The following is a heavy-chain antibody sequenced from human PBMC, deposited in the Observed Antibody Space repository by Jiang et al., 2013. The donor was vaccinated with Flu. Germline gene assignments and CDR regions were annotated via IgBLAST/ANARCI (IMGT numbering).Heavy chain of an antibody. J-gene: IGHJ4*02. CDR1: GYTFTGYF. V-gene: IGHV1-2*02. CDR2: INPYSGVT. D-gene: IGHD7-27*01. CDR3: ARDQENTANWELDY. Sequence: SGAEVKKPGASVKVSCTASGYTFTGYFIHWVRQAPAQGLEWMGRINPYSGVTEYAQKFHGRVTLTRDTSINTAYMELSRLTSDDTAVYFCARDQENTANWELDYWGQGTLLTVSS.